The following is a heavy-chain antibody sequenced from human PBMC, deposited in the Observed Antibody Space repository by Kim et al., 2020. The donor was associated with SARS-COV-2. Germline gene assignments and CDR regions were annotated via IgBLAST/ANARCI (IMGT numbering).Heavy chain of an antibody. V-gene: IGHV4-39*01. CDR1: GGSISSSSYY. Sequence: SETLSLTCTVSGGSISSSSYYWGWIRHPPGKGLEWIGSIYYSGSTYYNPSLKSRVTISVDTSKNQFSLKLSSVTAADTAVYYCASPRRDSSSWYYYYGMDVWGQGTTVTVSS. CDR3: ASPRRDSSSWYYYYGMDV. CDR2: IYYSGST. J-gene: IGHJ6*02. D-gene: IGHD6-13*01.